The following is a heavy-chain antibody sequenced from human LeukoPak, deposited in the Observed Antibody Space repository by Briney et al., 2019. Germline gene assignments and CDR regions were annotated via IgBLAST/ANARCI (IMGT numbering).Heavy chain of an antibody. V-gene: IGHV1-2*02. CDR2: INPCKCGT. Sequence: GSSVTVSCKGSGYTFTDYYIHWVRQAPGQGLEWMGWINPCKCGTHYAHKFLGRVTMTSDTSISTAYMELSRLRSDDTAVYYCARATPFYYGCIDDYYREYFHHWGQGTLVSSST. J-gene: IGHJ1*01. CDR3: ARATPFYYGCIDDYYREYFHH. CDR1: GYTFTDYY. D-gene: IGHD3-22*01.